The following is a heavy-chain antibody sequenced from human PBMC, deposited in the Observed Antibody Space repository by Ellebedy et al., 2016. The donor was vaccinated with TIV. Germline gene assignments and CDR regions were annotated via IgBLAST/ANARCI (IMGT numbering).Heavy chain of an antibody. CDR2: ISAYNGNT. Sequence: ASVKVSXXASGYTFTSYGISWVRQAPGQGLEWMGWISAYNGNTNYAQKLQGRVTMTTDTSTSTAYMELRSLRSDDTAVYYCARVGGDYEDGYYYYGMDVWGQGTTVTVSS. CDR1: GYTFTSYG. CDR3: ARVGGDYEDGYYYYGMDV. V-gene: IGHV1-18*04. J-gene: IGHJ6*02. D-gene: IGHD4-17*01.